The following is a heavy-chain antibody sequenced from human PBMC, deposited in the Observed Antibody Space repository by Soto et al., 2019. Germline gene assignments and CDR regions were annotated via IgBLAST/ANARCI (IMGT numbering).Heavy chain of an antibody. V-gene: IGHV3-7*01. J-gene: IGHJ4*02. CDR3: ARIGYSSSCFDY. Sequence: EVQLVESGGGSVQPGGSLRLSCAASGFTFSNYWMSWVRQAPGKGLVWVANIKQDGSVRYYVDSVKGRFTISRDNAMSSVYLQMNSLRAEDTSVYYCARIGYSSSCFDYWGQGTLVTVSS. D-gene: IGHD6-13*01. CDR1: GFTFSNYW. CDR2: IKQDGSVR.